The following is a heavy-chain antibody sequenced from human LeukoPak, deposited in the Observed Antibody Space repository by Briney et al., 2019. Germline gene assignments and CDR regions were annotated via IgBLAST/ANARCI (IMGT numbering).Heavy chain of an antibody. CDR3: VRKFATGD. V-gene: IGHV3-74*01. D-gene: IGHD1-14*01. J-gene: IGHJ4*02. CDR1: GFAFSSHL. Sequence: GGSLRLSCAASGFAFSSHLMHWVRQAQGTGLVWVSSVKSDGTATNYADSVKGRFTISRDNAKNTLYLQMNSLRVEDTAVYYCVRKFATGDWGQGTLVTVSS. CDR2: VKSDGTAT.